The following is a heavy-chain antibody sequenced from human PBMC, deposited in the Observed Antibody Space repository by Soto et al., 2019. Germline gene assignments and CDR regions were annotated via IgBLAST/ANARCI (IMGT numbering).Heavy chain of an antibody. CDR3: AKSSSSWYLDAFDI. D-gene: IGHD6-13*01. J-gene: IGHJ3*02. Sequence: QVQLVESGGGVVQPGRSLRLSCAASGFTFSSYGMHWVRQAPGKGLEWVAVISHDGSNKYYADSVKGRFTISRDNSKNTLYLQMNSLRAEDTAVYYCAKSSSSWYLDAFDIWGQGTMVTVSS. CDR1: GFTFSSYG. CDR2: ISHDGSNK. V-gene: IGHV3-30*18.